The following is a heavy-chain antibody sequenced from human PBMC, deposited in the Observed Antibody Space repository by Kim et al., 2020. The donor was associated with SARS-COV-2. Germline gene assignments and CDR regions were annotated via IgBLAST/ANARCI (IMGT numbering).Heavy chain of an antibody. D-gene: IGHD3-16*01. CDR2: ISWRGDSI. V-gene: IGHV3-9*01. J-gene: IGHJ3*01. CDR1: GFTFGAYD. Sequence: GGSLRLSCAASGFTFGAYDMNWVRQTPGKGLDWVACISWRGDSIGYADSVKGRFIISRDNAKDSLALQMNSLTTEDTGVYYCAKFGRKRADVLG. CDR3: AKFGRKRADV.